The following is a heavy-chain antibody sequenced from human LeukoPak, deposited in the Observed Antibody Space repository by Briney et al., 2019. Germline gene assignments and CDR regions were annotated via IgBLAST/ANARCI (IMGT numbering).Heavy chain of an antibody. CDR1: GGTFSSYA. CDR3: ARGGVPAGNYMDV. CDR2: ILLMFDTG. V-gene: IGHV1-69*13. D-gene: IGHD2-2*01. Sequence: SVKVSCKASGGTFSSYAISWVRQAPGQGLEWMGGILLMFDTGNHAQKFQGRVTITADESTSTAYMELSSLRSEDTAVYYCARGGVPAGNYMDVWGKGTTVTVSS. J-gene: IGHJ6*03.